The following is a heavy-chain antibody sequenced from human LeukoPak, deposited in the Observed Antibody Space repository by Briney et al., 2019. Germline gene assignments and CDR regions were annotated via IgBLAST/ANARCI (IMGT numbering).Heavy chain of an antibody. CDR2: ISYDGSNK. V-gene: IGHV3-30*03. Sequence: GGSLRLSCAASGFTFSSYGMHWIRQAPGKGLEWVAVISYDGSNKYYADSVKGRFTISRHNSKNTLYLQMNSLRAEDTAVYYCAREVGGSAFDIWGQGTMVTVSS. D-gene: IGHD3-16*01. J-gene: IGHJ3*02. CDR1: GFTFSSYG. CDR3: AREVGGSAFDI.